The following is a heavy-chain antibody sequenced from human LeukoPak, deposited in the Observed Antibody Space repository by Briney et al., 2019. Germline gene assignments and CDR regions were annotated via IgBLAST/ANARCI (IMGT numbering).Heavy chain of an antibody. D-gene: IGHD3-10*01. V-gene: IGHV1-8*03. CDR3: ARGLMVRGVIAYYYYMGV. Sequence: ASVKVSCKASGYTFTSYDINWVRQATGQGLEWMGWMNPNSGNTGYAQKFQGRVTITRNTSISTAYMELSSLRSEDTAVYYCARGLMVRGVIAYYYYMGVWGKGTTVTVSS. J-gene: IGHJ6*03. CDR1: GYTFTSYD. CDR2: MNPNSGNT.